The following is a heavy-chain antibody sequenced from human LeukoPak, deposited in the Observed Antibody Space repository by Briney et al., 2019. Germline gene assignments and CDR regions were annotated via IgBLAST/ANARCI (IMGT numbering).Heavy chain of an antibody. CDR1: GGSFSGYY. Sequence: SETLSLTCAVSGGSFSGYYWTWIRQSPGKGLEWIGGIDHSETINYNPSLKSRVTMSVDTSKSQFSLNLTSVTAADTAVYYCARGRRYYYGSGFYYWGQGTLVTVSS. D-gene: IGHD3-10*01. CDR2: IDHSETI. J-gene: IGHJ4*02. CDR3: ARGRRYYYGSGFYY. V-gene: IGHV4-34*01.